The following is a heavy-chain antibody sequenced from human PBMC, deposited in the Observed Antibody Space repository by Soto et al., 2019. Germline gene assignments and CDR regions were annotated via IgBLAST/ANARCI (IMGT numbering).Heavy chain of an antibody. CDR2: ISWNSGSI. Sequence: AGGSLRLSCAASEVTFDDYAMHWVRQAPGKGLEWVSGISWNSGSIGYADSVKGRFTISRDNAKNSLYLQMNSLRAEDTALYYCAKGGITGTNIVHFDYWGQGTLVTVSS. CDR3: AKGGITGTNIVHFDY. V-gene: IGHV3-9*01. D-gene: IGHD1-7*01. CDR1: EVTFDDYA. J-gene: IGHJ4*02.